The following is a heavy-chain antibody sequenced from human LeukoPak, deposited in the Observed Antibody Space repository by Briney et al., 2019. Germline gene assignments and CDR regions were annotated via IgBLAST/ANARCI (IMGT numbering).Heavy chain of an antibody. J-gene: IGHJ6*03. CDR1: GGSISSYY. CDR2: IYYSGST. Sequence: SETLSLTCTVSGGSISSYYWSWIRQPPGKGLEWIGYIYYSGSTNYNPSLKSRVTISVDTSKNQFSLKLSSVTAADTAVYYCASMIGGNSQYYYYYYMDVWGKGTTVTVSS. D-gene: IGHD4-23*01. CDR3: ASMIGGNSQYYYYYYMDV. V-gene: IGHV4-59*01.